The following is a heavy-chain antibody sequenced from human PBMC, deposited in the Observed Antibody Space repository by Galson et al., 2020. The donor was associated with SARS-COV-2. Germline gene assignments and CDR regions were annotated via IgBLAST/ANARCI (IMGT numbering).Heavy chain of an antibody. CDR1: GFTFSNYA. CDR2: ISYDGSNK. D-gene: IGHD3-22*01. V-gene: IGHV3-30*04. CDR3: ARMSQDYYENTDFYDALDI. Sequence: TGGSLRLSCAASGFTFSNYAMHWVRQAPGKGLEWVAVISYDGSNKYYADSVKGRFTISRDNSKNTLYLQMNSLRAEDTAVYYCARMSQDYYENTDFYDALDIWGQGTMVTVSS. J-gene: IGHJ3*02.